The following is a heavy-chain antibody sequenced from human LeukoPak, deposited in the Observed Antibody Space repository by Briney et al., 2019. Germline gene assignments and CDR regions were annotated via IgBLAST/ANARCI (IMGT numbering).Heavy chain of an antibody. Sequence: PGGSLRLSCAASGFTFSSYAMHWVRQAPGKGLEWVAVISYDGSNKYYADSVKGRFTISRDNSENTLYLQMNSLRAEDTAIYYCAREDDWNYEDYWGQGTLVTVSS. D-gene: IGHD1-7*01. CDR2: ISYDGSNK. J-gene: IGHJ4*02. V-gene: IGHV3-30-3*01. CDR3: AREDDWNYEDY. CDR1: GFTFSSYA.